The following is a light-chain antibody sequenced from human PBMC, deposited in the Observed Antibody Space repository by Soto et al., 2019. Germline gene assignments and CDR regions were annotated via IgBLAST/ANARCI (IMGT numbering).Light chain of an antibody. CDR2: DAS. Sequence: EIVLTQSPATLSLSPGERANLSCRASQSVTSFLAWYQQKPGQAPRLLIYDASNRATGIPARFSGRGSGTDFTLTISSLEPEDFAVYYCQQRINWPLTFGGGTKVEIK. CDR1: QSVTSF. J-gene: IGKJ4*01. V-gene: IGKV3-11*01. CDR3: QQRINWPLT.